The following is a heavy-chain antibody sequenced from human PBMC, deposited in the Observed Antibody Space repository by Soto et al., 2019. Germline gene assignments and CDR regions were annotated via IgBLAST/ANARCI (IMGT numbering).Heavy chain of an antibody. CDR2: IFHSGST. CDR3: AREGGRGSPDWYFTV. V-gene: IGHV4-30-2*01. J-gene: IGHJ2*01. Sequence: QLQLQESGSGLVKPSQTLSLTCAVSGGSISSGGYSWSWLRQPPGKGLEWIGYIFHSGSTYYNPSPTRRSTFSVAGTNNHFSLELSSVTAADTAVYYRAREGGRGSPDWYFTVWGRGTLVTVSS. CDR1: GGSISSGGYS. D-gene: IGHD1-26*01.